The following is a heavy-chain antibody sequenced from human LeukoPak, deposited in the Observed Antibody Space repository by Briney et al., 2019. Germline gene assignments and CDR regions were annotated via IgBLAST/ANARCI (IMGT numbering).Heavy chain of an antibody. V-gene: IGHV3-11*01. CDR2: ISSSGSTI. Sequence: PGGSLRLSCAASGFTFSDYYMSWIRQAPGKGLEWISYISSSGSTIFYTDSMKGRFTISRDNAKNSLYLQMNSLRAEDTAVYYCARAPTEPNYYYGSGALDYWGQGTQVTVSS. J-gene: IGHJ4*02. CDR3: ARAPTEPNYYYGSGALDY. CDR1: GFTFSDYY. D-gene: IGHD3-10*01.